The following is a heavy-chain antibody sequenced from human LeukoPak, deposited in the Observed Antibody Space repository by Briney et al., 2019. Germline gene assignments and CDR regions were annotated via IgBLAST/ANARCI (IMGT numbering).Heavy chain of an antibody. V-gene: IGHV3-23*01. J-gene: IGHJ2*01. CDR1: GFTFSNYA. D-gene: IGHD3-22*01. CDR2: ISGSGGST. Sequence: GGSLRLSCAASGFTFSNYAMSWVRQAPGKGLEWVSGISGSGGSTYYADSVKGRLTISRDNSKNTLYLQMDSLRAEDTAVYYCAKVGIRISLIVVVFTRAADWYFDLWGRGTLVTVSS. CDR3: AKVGIRISLIVVVFTRAADWYFDL.